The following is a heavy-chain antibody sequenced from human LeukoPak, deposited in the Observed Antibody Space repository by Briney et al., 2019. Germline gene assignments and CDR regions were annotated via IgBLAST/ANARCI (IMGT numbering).Heavy chain of an antibody. V-gene: IGHV4-4*02. Sequence: PSGTLSLTCAVSGGSISSSNWWSWVRQPPGKGLEWIGEISHSGTTNYNPSLKSRVTISIDKSKNQFSLNVNSVTAADTAVYFCARASPRILDYWGQGTLVTVSS. J-gene: IGHJ4*02. CDR1: GGSISSSNW. CDR3: ARASPRILDY. D-gene: IGHD3-3*01. CDR2: ISHSGTT.